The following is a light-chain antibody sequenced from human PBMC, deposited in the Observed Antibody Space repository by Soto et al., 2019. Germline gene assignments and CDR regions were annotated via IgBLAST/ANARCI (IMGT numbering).Light chain of an antibody. CDR2: DAS. J-gene: IGKJ1*01. CDR3: QQSYSTPPWT. Sequence: DIQMTQSPSTLSASVGDRVTVTCRASQTISRRLAWYQQKPGKAPQLLIYDASSLQTGVPSRFSGSGSGTDFSLTISSLQPEDFATYYCQQSYSTPPWTFGQGTKVDNK. CDR1: QTISRR. V-gene: IGKV1-39*01.